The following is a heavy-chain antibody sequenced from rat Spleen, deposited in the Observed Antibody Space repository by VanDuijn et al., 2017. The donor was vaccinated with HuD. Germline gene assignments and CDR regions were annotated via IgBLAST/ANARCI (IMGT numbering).Heavy chain of an antibody. V-gene: IGHV5-58*01. CDR2: INTDGGNT. CDR1: GFTFNNYW. D-gene: IGHD1-12*02. Sequence: EVQLVESGGGLVQPGRSLKLSCVASGFTFNNYWMYWIRQAPGRGLEWVSSINTDGGNTYYPDSVKGRFTVSRDNAENTVYLQMNNLRSEDTATYYCTTDTFYDGTYYPGGFDYWGQGVMVTVSS. CDR3: TTDTFYDGTYYPGGFDY. J-gene: IGHJ2*01.